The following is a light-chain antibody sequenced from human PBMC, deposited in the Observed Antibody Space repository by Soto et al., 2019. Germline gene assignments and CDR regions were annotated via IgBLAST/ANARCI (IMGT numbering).Light chain of an antibody. V-gene: IGKV3-15*01. Sequence: EIVMTQSPATLSVSPGERATLSCRASQSVSSNLAWYQQKPGQAPRLLIYGASTRATGIPARFSGSGSGTEFTLTISSLQSEDFAVYYCQQYDSSLTWTFGQGTKVEVK. CDR3: QQYDSSLTWT. CDR1: QSVSSN. CDR2: GAS. J-gene: IGKJ1*01.